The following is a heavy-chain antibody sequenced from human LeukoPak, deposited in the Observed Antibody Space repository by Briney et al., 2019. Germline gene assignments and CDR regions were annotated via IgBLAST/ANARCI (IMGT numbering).Heavy chain of an antibody. CDR2: ISGSGGST. V-gene: IGHV3-23*01. D-gene: IGHD2-2*01. Sequence: PGGSLRLSCAASGFTFSSYSMNWVRQAPGKGLEWVSAISGSGGSTYYADSVKGRFTISRDNSKNTLYLQMNSLRAEDTAVYYCAKGTLDIVVVSAAPKVYYFDYWGQGTLVTVSS. CDR3: AKGTLDIVVVSAAPKVYYFDY. J-gene: IGHJ4*02. CDR1: GFTFSSYS.